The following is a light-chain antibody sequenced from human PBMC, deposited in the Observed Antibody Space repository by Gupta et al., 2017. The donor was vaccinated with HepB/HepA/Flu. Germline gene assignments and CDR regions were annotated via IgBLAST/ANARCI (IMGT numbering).Light chain of an antibody. CDR1: SADIGSANY. Sequence: QSALTQPASVAGSPGRAITGSCAGDSADIGSANYVPWYQQHPGEPTKLIIFDVSNRPSGVSDGFSGSRSGNTASLTISGLQPEDEADYYCNSYTTTSHAVFGTGTKVTVL. CDR2: DVS. CDR3: NSYTTTSHAV. J-gene: IGLJ1*01. V-gene: IGLV2-14*03.